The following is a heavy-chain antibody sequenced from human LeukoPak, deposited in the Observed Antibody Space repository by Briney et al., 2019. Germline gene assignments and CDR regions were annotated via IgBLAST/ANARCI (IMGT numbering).Heavy chain of an antibody. CDR3: AKDLEYSSSSGYYYYYYMDV. CDR1: GFTFSSYG. Sequence: GGSLRLSCAASGFTFSSYGMHWVRQAPGKGLEWVAFIRYDGSNKYYADSVKGRFTISRDNSKNTLYLQMNSLRAEDTAVYYCAKDLEYSSSSGYYYYYYMDVWGKGTTVTVSS. J-gene: IGHJ6*03. CDR2: IRYDGSNK. V-gene: IGHV3-30*02. D-gene: IGHD6-6*01.